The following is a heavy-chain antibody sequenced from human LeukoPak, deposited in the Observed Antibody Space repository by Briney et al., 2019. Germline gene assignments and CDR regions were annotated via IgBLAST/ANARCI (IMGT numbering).Heavy chain of an antibody. CDR1: GGSISSYY. CDR3: ARGGLMITFGGVHDY. D-gene: IGHD3-16*01. Sequence: SETLSLTCTVSGGSISSYYWSWIRQPPGKGLEWIGYIYYSGSTNYNPSLKSRVTISVDTSKNQFSLKLSSVTAADTAVYYCARGGLMITFGGVHDYWGQGTLVTVSS. CDR2: IYYSGST. V-gene: IGHV4-59*12. J-gene: IGHJ4*02.